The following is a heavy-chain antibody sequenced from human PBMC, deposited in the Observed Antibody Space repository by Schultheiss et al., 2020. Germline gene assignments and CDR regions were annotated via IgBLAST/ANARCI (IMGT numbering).Heavy chain of an antibody. J-gene: IGHJ4*02. V-gene: IGHV1-2*02. CDR2: INPNSGGT. Sequence: ASVKVSFKASGYTFTGYYMHWVRQAPGQGLEWMGWINPNSGGTNYAQKFQGRVTMTRNTSISTAYMELSSLRSEDTAVYYCARVYDSSGYYYGGIDYWGQGTLVTVSS. CDR1: GYTFTGYY. CDR3: ARVYDSSGYYYGGIDY. D-gene: IGHD3-22*01.